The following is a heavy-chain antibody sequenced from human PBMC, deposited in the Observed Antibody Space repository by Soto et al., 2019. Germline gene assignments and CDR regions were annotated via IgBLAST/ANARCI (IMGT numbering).Heavy chain of an antibody. CDR3: ARESQLPDWDCIRTFCAVFAI. CDR1: GFTVSSYG. Sequence: GGSLRLSCAASGFTVSSYGMHWVRQAPGKGLEWVAVIWYDGSNKYYADSVKGRFTISRDNSKNTLYLQMNSLRAEDKAVDYCARESQLPDWDCIRTFCAVFAIWVHGTIVPVS. CDR2: IWYDGSNK. D-gene: IGHD2-2*01. V-gene: IGHV3-33*01. J-gene: IGHJ3*02.